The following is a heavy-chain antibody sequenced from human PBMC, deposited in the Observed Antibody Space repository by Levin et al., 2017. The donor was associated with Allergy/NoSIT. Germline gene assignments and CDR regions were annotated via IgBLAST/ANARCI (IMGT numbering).Heavy chain of an antibody. Sequence: SQTLSLTCNVSGGSITSGSYYWSWIRQPPGRGLEWIGYIYYSGSFNYNPSLKSRVTISVDTSKNQFSLKLRSVTAADTAVYYCARDSWGYESGGYYVVGGRHIDYWGQGSLVTVSS. CDR3: ARDSWGYESGGYYVVGGRHIDY. J-gene: IGHJ4*02. V-gene: IGHV4-61*01. D-gene: IGHD3-22*01. CDR2: IYYSGSF. CDR1: GGSITSGSYY.